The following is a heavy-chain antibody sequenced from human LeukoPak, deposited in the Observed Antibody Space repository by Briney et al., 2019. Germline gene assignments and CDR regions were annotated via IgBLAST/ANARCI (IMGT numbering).Heavy chain of an antibody. D-gene: IGHD3-10*01. Sequence: SVKVSCKASGGTFSSYAISCVRQAPGQGFEWMGRIIPILGIANYAQKFQGRVTITADKSTSTAYMELSSLRSEDTAVYYCARKATMVRGENWFDPWGQGTLVTVSS. J-gene: IGHJ5*02. CDR1: GGTFSSYA. V-gene: IGHV1-69*04. CDR3: ARKATMVRGENWFDP. CDR2: IIPILGIA.